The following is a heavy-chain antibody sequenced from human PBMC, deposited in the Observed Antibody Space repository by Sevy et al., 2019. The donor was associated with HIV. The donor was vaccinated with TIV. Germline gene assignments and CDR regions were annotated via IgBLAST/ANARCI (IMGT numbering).Heavy chain of an antibody. CDR2: MYYSGST. Sequence: SETLSLTCTVSGGSISSTNYYWGWIRQPPGKGLEWIGSMYYSGSTYYNPSLKSRVTISVDTSKNHFYPRLNSVTAADTAIYYCARQLMREGQGGSTFDYWGQGTLVTVSS. J-gene: IGHJ4*02. D-gene: IGHD6-25*01. CDR1: GGSISSTNYY. CDR3: ARQLMREGQGGSTFDY. V-gene: IGHV4-39*01.